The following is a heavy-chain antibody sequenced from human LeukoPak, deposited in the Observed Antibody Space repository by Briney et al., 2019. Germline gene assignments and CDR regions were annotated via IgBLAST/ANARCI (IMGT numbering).Heavy chain of an antibody. CDR3: ATWPGGWYGEDS. CDR1: GFSVSTNF. J-gene: IGHJ4*02. D-gene: IGHD6-19*01. CDR2: IYGGGST. V-gene: IGHV3-53*01. Sequence: GGSLRLSCAASGFSVSTNFMGWVRQAPGKGLQWVSVIYGGGSTYYADSVKGRFTISRDTSKNTLYLQMNSLRAEDTAVYYCATWPGGWYGEDSWGQGTLVTVSS.